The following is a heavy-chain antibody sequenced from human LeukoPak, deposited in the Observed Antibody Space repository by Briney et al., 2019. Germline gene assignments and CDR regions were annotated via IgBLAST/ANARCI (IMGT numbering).Heavy chain of an antibody. Sequence: PSETLSLTCSVSGGSISSSSYYWGWLRQPPGKGLEWIGSIYYSGSTYYHSSLKSRVTISVDTSKNQFSLKLSSATAADTAVYYCARVALGECSGGSCYSGYYYMDVWGKGTTVTVSS. J-gene: IGHJ6*03. CDR3: ARVALGECSGGSCYSGYYYMDV. CDR2: IYYSGST. CDR1: GGSISSSSYY. D-gene: IGHD2-15*01. V-gene: IGHV4-39*01.